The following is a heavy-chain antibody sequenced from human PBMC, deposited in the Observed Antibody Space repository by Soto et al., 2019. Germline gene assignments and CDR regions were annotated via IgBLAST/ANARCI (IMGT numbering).Heavy chain of an antibody. CDR1: GFTFTTYA. V-gene: IGHV1-3*01. J-gene: IGHJ4*02. CDR2: IHAGNGNT. D-gene: IGHD2-21*02. CDR3: ARDRCSGDCNDFDD. Sequence: QVQVVQSGAEVKKPGASVKVSCKASGFTFTTYAIHWVRQAPGQRLEWMGWIHAGNGNTKSSQKFQDGLTITRDTSASTAYMELSSLRSEDSAVYSCARDRCSGDCNDFDDWGQGTLVTVSS.